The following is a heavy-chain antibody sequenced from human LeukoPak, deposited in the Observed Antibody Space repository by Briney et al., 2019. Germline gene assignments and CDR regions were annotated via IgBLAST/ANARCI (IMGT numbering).Heavy chain of an antibody. Sequence: GGSLRLSCAASGFTFSNAWMSWVRQAPGKGLEWVGRIKIKTDGGTTDYAAPVKGRFTISRDDSKNTLYLQMNSLKTEDTAVYYCTTPMTSYCSGGSCYQFSDYWGQGTLVTVSS. V-gene: IGHV3-15*01. CDR2: IKIKTDGGTT. D-gene: IGHD2-15*01. J-gene: IGHJ4*02. CDR3: TTPMTSYCSGGSCYQFSDY. CDR1: GFTFSNAW.